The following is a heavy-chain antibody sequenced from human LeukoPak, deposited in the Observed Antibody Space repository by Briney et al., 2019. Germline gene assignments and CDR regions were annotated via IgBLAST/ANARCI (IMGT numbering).Heavy chain of an antibody. V-gene: IGHV6-1*01. J-gene: IGHJ4*02. CDR3: ARSYCSSTSCYGSFDY. Sequence: SQTLSLTCAISGDSVSSNSAAWNWIRQSPSRGLEWLGRTYYRSKWYNDYAVSVKSRITINPDTSKNQFSLKLSSVTAADTAVYYCARSYCSSTSCYGSFDYWGQGTLVTVSS. CDR1: GDSVSSNSAA. D-gene: IGHD2-2*01. CDR2: TYYRSKWYN.